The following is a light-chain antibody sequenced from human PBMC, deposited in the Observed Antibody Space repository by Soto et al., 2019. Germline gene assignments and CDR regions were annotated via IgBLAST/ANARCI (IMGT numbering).Light chain of an antibody. Sequence: EIVLTQSPATLSLSPGERATLSCRASQSVSSYLAWYQQKPGQAPRLLIYDASNRATGIPDRFRGSGSGTDFTLTISRLEPEDFAVYYCQQYGSAPYTFGQGTKLEIK. CDR2: DAS. CDR3: QQYGSAPYT. J-gene: IGKJ2*01. V-gene: IGKV3-20*01. CDR1: QSVSSY.